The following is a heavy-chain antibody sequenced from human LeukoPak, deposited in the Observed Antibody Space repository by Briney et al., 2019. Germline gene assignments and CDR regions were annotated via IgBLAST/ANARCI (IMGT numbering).Heavy chain of an antibody. CDR3: ARQNYDILTGPFDY. CDR1: GSTFSDYY. V-gene: IGHV3-11*01. Sequence: PGGSLRLSCAASGSTFSDYYMSWIRQAPGKGLEWVSYISSSGSTIYYADSVKGRFTISRDNAKNSLYLQMNSLRAEDTAVYYCARQNYDILTGPFDYWGQGTLVTVSS. D-gene: IGHD3-9*01. J-gene: IGHJ4*02. CDR2: ISSSGSTI.